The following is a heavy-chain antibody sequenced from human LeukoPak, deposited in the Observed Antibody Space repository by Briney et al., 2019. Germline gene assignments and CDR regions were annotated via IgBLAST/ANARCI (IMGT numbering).Heavy chain of an antibody. Sequence: SETLSLTCTVSGGSISSSSYYWGWIRQPPGKGLEWIGSIYYSGSTYYNPSLKSRVTISVDTSKNQFSLKLSSVTAADTVVYYCARHRFAYLEPAANYFDYWGQGTLVTVSS. CDR1: GGSISSSSYY. CDR2: IYYSGST. CDR3: ARHRFAYLEPAANYFDY. J-gene: IGHJ4*02. V-gene: IGHV4-39*01. D-gene: IGHD2-2*01.